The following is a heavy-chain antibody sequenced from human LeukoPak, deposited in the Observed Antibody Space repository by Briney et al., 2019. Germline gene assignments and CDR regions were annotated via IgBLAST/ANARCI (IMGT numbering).Heavy chain of an antibody. CDR3: ARAGPITIFGVVINNWFDP. D-gene: IGHD3-3*01. J-gene: IGHJ5*02. CDR1: GGTFSSYA. V-gene: IGHV1-69*13. Sequence: SVKVSCMASGGTFSSYAISWVRQAPGQGLEWMGGIIPIFGTANYAQKFQGRVTITADESTGTAYMELSSLRSEDTAVYYCARAGPITIFGVVINNWFDPWGQGTLVTVSS. CDR2: IIPIFGTA.